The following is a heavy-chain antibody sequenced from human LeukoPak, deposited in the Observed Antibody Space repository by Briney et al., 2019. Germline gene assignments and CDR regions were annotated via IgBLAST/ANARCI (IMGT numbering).Heavy chain of an antibody. CDR3: ARGFLHAGAFDI. CDR2: IIPIFGTA. CDR1: GGTFSSYA. D-gene: IGHD2/OR15-2a*01. Sequence: SVKLSCKASGGTFSSYAISWVRQAPGQGLEWMGGIIPIFGTANYAQKFQGRVTITADESTSTAYMELSSLRSEDTAVYYCARGFLHAGAFDIWGQGTMVTVSS. V-gene: IGHV1-69*13. J-gene: IGHJ3*02.